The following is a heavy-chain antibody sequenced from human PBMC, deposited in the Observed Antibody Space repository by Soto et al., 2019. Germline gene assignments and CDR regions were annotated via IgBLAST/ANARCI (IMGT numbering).Heavy chain of an antibody. V-gene: IGHV3-30-3*01. CDR2: ISYDGSNK. CDR1: GFTFSSYA. J-gene: IGHJ6*04. CDR3: ARVRIPDIWSGYDDYYYYGMDV. Sequence: PGGSLRLSCAASGFTFSSYAMHWVRQAPGKGLEWVAVISYDGSNKYYADSVKGRFTISRDNSKNTLYLQMNSLRAEDTAVYYCARVRIPDIWSGYDDYYYYGMDVWGKGTTVTVSS. D-gene: IGHD3-3*01.